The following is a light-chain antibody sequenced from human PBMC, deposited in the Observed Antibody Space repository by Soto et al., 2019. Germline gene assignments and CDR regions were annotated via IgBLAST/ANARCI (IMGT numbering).Light chain of an antibody. CDR3: SSYAGYFYYV. CDR1: SSDVGGYNY. V-gene: IGLV2-8*01. Sequence: QSALTQPPSASGSPGQSVTISCTGTSSDVGGYNYVSWYQQHPGKAHKLMIYEVSKRPSGVPDRFSGSKSGNTASLTVSGLQAEDEADYYCSSYAGYFYYVFGPGTKLTVL. J-gene: IGLJ1*01. CDR2: EVS.